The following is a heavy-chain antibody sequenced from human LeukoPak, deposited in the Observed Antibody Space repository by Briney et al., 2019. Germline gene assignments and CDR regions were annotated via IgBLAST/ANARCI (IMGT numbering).Heavy chain of an antibody. J-gene: IGHJ5*02. Sequence: GASVKVSCKASGATFSSYAISWVRRAPGQGLEWMGRIIPILGIANYAQKFQGRVTITADKSTSTAYMELSSLRSEDTAVYYCARDSWYGNWFDPWGQGTLVTVSS. CDR1: GATFSSYA. CDR3: ARDSWYGNWFDP. V-gene: IGHV1-69*04. CDR2: IIPILGIA. D-gene: IGHD6-13*01.